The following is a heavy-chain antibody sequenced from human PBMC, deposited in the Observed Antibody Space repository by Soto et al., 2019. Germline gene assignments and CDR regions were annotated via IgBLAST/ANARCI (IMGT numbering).Heavy chain of an antibody. Sequence: QVQLQESGPGLVKPSQTLSLTCTVSGGSISSGDYYWSWIRQPPGKGLEWIGYIYDSGSTYYNSSHKSRVNITLDTSKNQCSLKLTSVTAADTAVYYCARDNGVGPWGQGTLVTVSS. J-gene: IGHJ5*02. D-gene: IGHD2-8*01. CDR3: ARDNGVGP. V-gene: IGHV4-30-4*01. CDR1: GGSISSGDYY. CDR2: IYDSGST.